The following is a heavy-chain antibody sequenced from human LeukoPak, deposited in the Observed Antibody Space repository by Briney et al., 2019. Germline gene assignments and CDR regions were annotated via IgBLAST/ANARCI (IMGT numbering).Heavy chain of an antibody. D-gene: IGHD3-22*01. J-gene: IGHJ4*02. V-gene: IGHV1-69*13. CDR3: ARLPLVGSSGYYSS. CDR2: IIPIFGTA. Sequence: SVKVSCKASGGTFSSYAISWVGQAPGQGLEWMGGIIPIFGTANYAQKFQGRVTITADESTSTAYMELSSLRSEDTAVYYCARLPLVGSSGYYSSWGQGTLVTVSS. CDR1: GGTFSSYA.